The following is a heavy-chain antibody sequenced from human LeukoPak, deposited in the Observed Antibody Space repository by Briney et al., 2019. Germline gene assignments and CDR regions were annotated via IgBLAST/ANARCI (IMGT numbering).Heavy chain of an antibody. V-gene: IGHV3-48*04. CDR2: ISSSSSTI. D-gene: IGHD3-3*01. CDR1: GFTFSSYS. J-gene: IGHJ6*03. CDR3: GGSNYDFWSGYYYYMDV. Sequence: GGSLRLSCAASGFTFSSYSMNRVRQAPGKGLEWVSYISSSSSTIYYADSVKGRFTISRDNAKNSLYLQMNSLRAEDTAVYYCGGSNYDFWSGYYYYMDVWGKGTTVTVSS.